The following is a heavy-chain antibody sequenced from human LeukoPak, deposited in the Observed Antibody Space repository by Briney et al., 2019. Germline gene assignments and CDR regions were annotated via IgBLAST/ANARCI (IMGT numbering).Heavy chain of an antibody. J-gene: IGHJ4*02. CDR1: GGSFSGYY. CDR3: ARGSGYVNFDY. CDR2: INHSGST. D-gene: IGHD5-12*01. V-gene: IGHV4-34*01. Sequence: PSETLSLTCAVYGGSFSGYYWSWIRQPPGKGLEWIGEINHSGSTNYNPSLKSRVTISVDTSKNQFSLKLSSVTAADTAVYYCARGSGYVNFDYWGQGTLDTVSS.